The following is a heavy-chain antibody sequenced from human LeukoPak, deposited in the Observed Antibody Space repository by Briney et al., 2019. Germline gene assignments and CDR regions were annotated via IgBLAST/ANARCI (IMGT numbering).Heavy chain of an antibody. D-gene: IGHD3-9*01. CDR1: GFTFSTYS. J-gene: IGHJ4*02. Sequence: SGGSLRLSCAASGFTFSTYSMNWVRQAPGEGLEWVAHISSGGNVEYYLDSVRGRFTMSRDNAKSLLFLQMNSLRAEDTAVYYCARDTLNGPFVISLDYWGQGALVTVSS. V-gene: IGHV3-48*04. CDR2: ISSGGNVE. CDR3: ARDTLNGPFVISLDY.